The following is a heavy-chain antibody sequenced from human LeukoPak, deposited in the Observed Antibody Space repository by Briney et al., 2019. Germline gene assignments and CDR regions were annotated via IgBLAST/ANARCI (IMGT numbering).Heavy chain of an antibody. V-gene: IGHV3-21*01. CDR2: ISSSSSYI. J-gene: IGHJ3*02. CDR3: ARVGFRVTWDAFDI. Sequence: PGGSLRLSCAASGFTFSSYSMNWVRQAPGKGLEWVSSISSSSSYIYYADSVKGRFTISRDNAKNSLYLQMNSLRAGDTAVYYCARVGFRVTWDAFDIWGQGTMVTVSS. D-gene: IGHD2-15*01. CDR1: GFTFSSYS.